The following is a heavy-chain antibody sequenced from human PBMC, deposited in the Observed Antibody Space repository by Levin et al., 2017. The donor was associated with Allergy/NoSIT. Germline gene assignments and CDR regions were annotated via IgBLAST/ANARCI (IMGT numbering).Heavy chain of an antibody. CDR1: GFTFSTYA. J-gene: IGHJ4*02. CDR3: AREYSYDSSGYYYPGFEY. CDR2: IRYDGTNK. Sequence: RGESLKISCAASGFTFSTYAMHWVRQAPGKGLDWVAVIRYDGTNKYYADSVEGRFTISRDNSKNTLYLQMNSLRPEDTAVYYCAREYSYDSSGYYYPGFEYWGQGTLVTVSS. V-gene: IGHV3-30-3*01. D-gene: IGHD3-22*01.